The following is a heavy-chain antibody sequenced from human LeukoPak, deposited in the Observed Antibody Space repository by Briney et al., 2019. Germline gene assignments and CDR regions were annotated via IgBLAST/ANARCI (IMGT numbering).Heavy chain of an antibody. D-gene: IGHD3-9*01. V-gene: IGHV3-66*01. Sequence: GGSLRLSCAASGFTVSSNYMSWVRQAPGKGLEWVSVIYSGGSTYYADPVKGRFTISRDNSKNTLYLQMNSLRAEDTAVYYCARDLRYFDWLLSHYYYYYGMDVWGQGTTVTVSS. CDR1: GFTVSSNY. J-gene: IGHJ6*02. CDR2: IYSGGST. CDR3: ARDLRYFDWLLSHYYYYYGMDV.